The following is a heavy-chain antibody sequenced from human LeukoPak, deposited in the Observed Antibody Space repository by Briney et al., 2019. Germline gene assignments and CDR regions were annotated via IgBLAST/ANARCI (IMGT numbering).Heavy chain of an antibody. J-gene: IGHJ4*02. Sequence: GGSLRLSCAASGFTFSGSAMHWVRQASGKGLEWAGRIRSKANSYATAYAASVKGRFTISRDDSKNTAYLQMNSLKTEDTAVYYCTRQYYDILTGYKNWGQGTLVTVSS. D-gene: IGHD3-9*01. V-gene: IGHV3-73*01. CDR3: TRQYYDILTGYKN. CDR1: GFTFSGSA. CDR2: IRSKANSYAT.